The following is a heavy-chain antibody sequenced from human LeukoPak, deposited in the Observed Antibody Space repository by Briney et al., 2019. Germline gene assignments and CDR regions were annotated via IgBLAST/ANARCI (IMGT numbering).Heavy chain of an antibody. CDR3: ARLFRDVTTFDY. CDR2: ISESGAIT. Sequence: GGSLRLSCAASGFTFSSYAMNWVRQAPGKGLKWVSGISESGAITHYADSVKGRFTISRDNSKTTVFLQMNSLRAEDTAVYHCARLFRDVTTFDYWGQGTLVTVSS. CDR1: GFTFSSYA. D-gene: IGHD1-1*01. J-gene: IGHJ4*02. V-gene: IGHV3-23*01.